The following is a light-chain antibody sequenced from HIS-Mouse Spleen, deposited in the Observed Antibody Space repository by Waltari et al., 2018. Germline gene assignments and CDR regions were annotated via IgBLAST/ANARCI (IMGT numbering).Light chain of an antibody. CDR2: EDS. J-gene: IGLJ2*01. CDR1: ALPKKY. V-gene: IGLV3-10*01. Sequence: SYELTQPPSVSVSSGQTARITCSGEALPKKYAYWYQQKSGQAPVLVIYEDSKRPSGIPERFSGSSSGTMATLTISGAQVEDEADYYCYSTDSSGNHRVFGGGTKLTVL. CDR3: YSTDSSGNHRV.